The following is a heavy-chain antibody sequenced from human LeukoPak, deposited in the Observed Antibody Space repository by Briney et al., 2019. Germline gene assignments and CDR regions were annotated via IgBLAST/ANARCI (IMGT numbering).Heavy chain of an antibody. CDR2: ISGSGGST. J-gene: IGHJ4*02. CDR3: ANSNRDGYNLVDY. CDR1: GFTFSSYG. Sequence: SGGSLRLSCAASGFTFSSYGMRWVRQAPGKGLEWVSAISGSGGSTYYADSVKGRFTISRDNSKNTLYLQMNSLRAEDTAVYYCANSNRDGYNLVDYWGQGTLVTVSS. V-gene: IGHV3-23*01. D-gene: IGHD5-24*01.